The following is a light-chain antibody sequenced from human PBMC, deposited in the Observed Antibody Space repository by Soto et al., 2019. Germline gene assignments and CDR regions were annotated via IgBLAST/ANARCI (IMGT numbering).Light chain of an antibody. CDR1: RSLLKANGYTY. V-gene: IGKV2-28*01. Sequence: DIVMTQSPLSLTVTPGEPASISCRSSRSLLKANGYTYFHWFLQKPGQSPQLLIYLGYNRAPGVPDRFSGAGSGTDFTLEIRRVEAEYVGVYYCMQNLESRTFGQGTKVEIK. CDR3: MQNLESRT. J-gene: IGKJ1*01. CDR2: LGY.